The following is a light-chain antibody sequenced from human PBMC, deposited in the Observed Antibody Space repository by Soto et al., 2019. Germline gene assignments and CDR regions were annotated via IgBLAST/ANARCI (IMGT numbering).Light chain of an antibody. CDR1: QSVSSSY. J-gene: IGKJ2*01. CDR2: GAS. CDR3: QQYGSSSYT. Sequence: EMVLTQSPCTLSLSPGERATLSCRASQSVSSSYLAWYQQKPGQAPRLLIYGASSRATGIPDRFSGSGSGTDFTLTISRLEPEDFAVYYCQQYGSSSYTFGQGTKLEIK. V-gene: IGKV3-20*01.